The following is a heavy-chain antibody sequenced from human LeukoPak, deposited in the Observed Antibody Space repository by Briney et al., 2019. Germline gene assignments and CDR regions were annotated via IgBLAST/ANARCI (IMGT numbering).Heavy chain of an antibody. CDR2: ISAYNGNT. CDR3: ARMGSDSSGYWVDFDY. D-gene: IGHD3-22*01. CDR1: GYTFTSYG. V-gene: IGHV1-18*01. J-gene: IGHJ4*02. Sequence: GASVKVSCKASGYTFTSYGISWVRQAPGQGLEWMGWISAYNGNTNYAQKLQGRVTMTTDTSTSTAYMELRSLRSDDTAVYYCARMGSDSSGYWVDFDYCGAGELVTVSS.